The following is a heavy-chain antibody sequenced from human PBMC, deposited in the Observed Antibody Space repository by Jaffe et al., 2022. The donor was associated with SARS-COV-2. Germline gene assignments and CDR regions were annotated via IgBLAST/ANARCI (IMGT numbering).Heavy chain of an antibody. J-gene: IGHJ4*02. CDR3: ARGPTDSSGYYLLFYFDY. Sequence: EVQLVESGGGLVKPGGSLRLSCAASGFTFSSYSMNWVRQAPGKGLEWVSSISSSSSYIYYADSVKGRFTISRDNAKNSLYLQMNSLRAEDTAVYYCARGPTDSSGYYLLFYFDYWGQGTLVTVSS. D-gene: IGHD3-22*01. CDR2: ISSSSSYI. V-gene: IGHV3-21*01. CDR1: GFTFSSYS.